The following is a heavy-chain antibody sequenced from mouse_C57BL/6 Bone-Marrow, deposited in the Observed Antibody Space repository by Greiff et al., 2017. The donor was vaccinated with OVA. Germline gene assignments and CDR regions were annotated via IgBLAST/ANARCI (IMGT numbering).Heavy chain of an antibody. J-gene: IGHJ2*01. Sequence: QVQLQQPGAELVKPGASVKLSCKASGYTFTSYWMQWVKQRPGQGLEWIGEIDPSDSYTNYNQKFKGKATLTVDTSSSTAYMKLSSLTSEDSAVYYCARDDYYGSSPFDYWGQGTTLTVSS. CDR1: GYTFTSYW. CDR2: IDPSDSYT. D-gene: IGHD1-1*01. CDR3: ARDDYYGSSPFDY. V-gene: IGHV1-50*01.